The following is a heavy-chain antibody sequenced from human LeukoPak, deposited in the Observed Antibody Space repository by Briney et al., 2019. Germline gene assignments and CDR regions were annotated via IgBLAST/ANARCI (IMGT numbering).Heavy chain of an antibody. J-gene: IGHJ4*02. CDR2: IYRSGSP. CDR1: GDSISSSNW. D-gene: IGHD5-24*01. V-gene: IGHV4-4*02. CDR3: ARGRERWLHYDY. Sequence: SGTLSLTCTVSGDSISSSNWWSWVRQPPGKGLEWIGEIYRSGSPNYNPSLKSRVTISLDKSKNQFSLKLSSVTAADTAVYYCARGRERWLHYDYWGQGTLVTVSS.